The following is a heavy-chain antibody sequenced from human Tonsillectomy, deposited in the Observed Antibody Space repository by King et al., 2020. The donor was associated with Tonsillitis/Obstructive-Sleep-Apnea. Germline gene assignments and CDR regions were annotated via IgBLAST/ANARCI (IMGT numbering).Heavy chain of an antibody. CDR1: GGSFSGFS. Sequence: VQLQQWGARLLKPSENLSLTCAVYGGSFSGFSWAWIRPPPGKGLEWVGEVYHSGSTNYNPSPKSRVTISADTSKNQFSLKMSSVTAADTAVYYCARGAPGYWGQGTLVTVSS. J-gene: IGHJ4*02. CDR3: ARGAPGY. CDR2: VYHSGST. V-gene: IGHV4-34*01.